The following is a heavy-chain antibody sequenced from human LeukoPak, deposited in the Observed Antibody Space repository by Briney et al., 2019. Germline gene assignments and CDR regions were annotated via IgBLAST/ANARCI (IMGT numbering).Heavy chain of an antibody. D-gene: IGHD3-10*01. V-gene: IGHV3-21*01. CDR2: ISSSSYV. J-gene: IGHJ5*02. CDR3: AREYGANWFDP. Sequence: GGSLRLSCAASGFTFSSYGMHWVRQAPGKGLEWVSSISSSSYVYYADSVKGRFTISRDNAKNSLYLQMNSLRAEDTAVYYCAREYGANWFDPWGQGTLVTVSS. CDR1: GFTFSSYG.